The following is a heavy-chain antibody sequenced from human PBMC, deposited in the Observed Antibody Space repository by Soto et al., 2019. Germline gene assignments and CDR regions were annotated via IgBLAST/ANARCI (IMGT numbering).Heavy chain of an antibody. CDR1: GGSFSCYY. J-gene: IGHJ4*02. Sequence: SGTLSLTCAVYGGSFSCYYWSWIRQPPGKGLEWIGEINHSGSTNYNPSLKSRVTISVDTYKNHFSLQLISVTAADTAVYYCASGSSSGDYWGQGTLVTVFS. CDR3: ASGSSSGDY. D-gene: IGHD2-15*01. V-gene: IGHV4-34*01. CDR2: INHSGST.